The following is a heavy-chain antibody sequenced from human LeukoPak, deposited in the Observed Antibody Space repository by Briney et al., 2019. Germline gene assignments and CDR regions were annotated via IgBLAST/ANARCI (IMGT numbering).Heavy chain of an antibody. J-gene: IGHJ4*02. Sequence: SETLSLTCAVYGGSFSGYSWSWIRQPPGKGLEWIGYIYHSGSTYYNPSLKSRVTISVDRSKNQFSLKLSSVTAADTAVYYRASGVTGSGYWDYWGQGNLVTVSS. D-gene: IGHD3-22*01. CDR1: GGSFSGYS. V-gene: IGHV4-34*01. CDR2: IYHSGST. CDR3: ASGVTGSGYWDY.